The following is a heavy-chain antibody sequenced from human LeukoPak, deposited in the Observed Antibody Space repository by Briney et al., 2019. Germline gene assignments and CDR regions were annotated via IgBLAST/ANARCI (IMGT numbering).Heavy chain of an antibody. Sequence: GSLRLSCAASGFTFSNSAMSWVRQAPGKGLEWVSILSGSGITTYYADSVKGRFTISRDNSKNTLYLQMNSLRAEDTAVYYCAKGIYSSGWSYFDYWGHGTLVTVSS. V-gene: IGHV3-23*01. CDR3: AKGIYSSGWSYFDY. D-gene: IGHD6-19*01. CDR1: GFTFSNSA. J-gene: IGHJ4*01. CDR2: LSGSGITT.